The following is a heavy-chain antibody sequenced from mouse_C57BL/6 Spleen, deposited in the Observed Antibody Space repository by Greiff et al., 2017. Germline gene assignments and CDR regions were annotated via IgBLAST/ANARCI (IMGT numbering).Heavy chain of an antibody. V-gene: IGHV1-50*01. Sequence: QVQLQQPGAELVKPGASVKLSCKASGYTFTSYWMQWVKQRPGQGLEWIGEIDPSDSYTNYNQKFKGEATLTVDTSSSTAYMQLSSLTSEDSAVYYCERKWDGYYPVAYWGQGTLVTVSA. CDR2: IDPSDSYT. CDR1: GYTFTSYW. D-gene: IGHD2-3*01. J-gene: IGHJ3*01. CDR3: ERKWDGYYPVAY.